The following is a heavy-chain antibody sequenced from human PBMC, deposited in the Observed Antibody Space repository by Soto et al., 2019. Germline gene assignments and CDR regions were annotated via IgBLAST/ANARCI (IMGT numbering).Heavy chain of an antibody. V-gene: IGHV3-30-3*01. D-gene: IGHD3-22*01. Sequence: QVQLVESGGGVVQPGRSLRLSCAASGFTFSSYAMHWVRQAPGNGLEWVAVISYDGSNKYYADSVKGRFTISRDNSKKTLYLQMNSLRAEDTAVYYCARATMIVVVITDFDYWGQGTLVTVSS. CDR2: ISYDGSNK. CDR3: ARATMIVVVITDFDY. CDR1: GFTFSSYA. J-gene: IGHJ4*02.